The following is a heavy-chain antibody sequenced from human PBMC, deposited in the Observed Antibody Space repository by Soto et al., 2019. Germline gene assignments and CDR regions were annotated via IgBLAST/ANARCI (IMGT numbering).Heavy chain of an antibody. CDR3: ARAYYGADRDGLAP. D-gene: IGHD3-22*01. Sequence: SETLSLTCTVSGGSISSYYWSWIRQPPGKGLEWIGYIYYSGSTNYNPSLKSRVTISVDTSKNQFSVRLSSVTAADTAVYYCARAYYGADRDGLAPWALGTLVTVSS. CDR1: GGSISSYY. CDR2: IYYSGST. V-gene: IGHV4-59*01. J-gene: IGHJ5*02.